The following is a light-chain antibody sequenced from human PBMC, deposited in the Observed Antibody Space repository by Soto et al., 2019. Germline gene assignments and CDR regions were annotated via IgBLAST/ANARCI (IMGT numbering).Light chain of an antibody. V-gene: IGKV3-15*01. CDR3: HQRDSWPRT. J-gene: IGKJ2*01. CDR2: GAS. CDR1: QSVRSE. Sequence: EIVMTQSPASLSVSPGERVTLSCRASQSVRSELAWYQQKSGQPPRLLIYGASTRATGIPARFSGSGSGTEFTLTINDLQSEDFAVYYCHQRDSWPRTFGQGTKLEMK.